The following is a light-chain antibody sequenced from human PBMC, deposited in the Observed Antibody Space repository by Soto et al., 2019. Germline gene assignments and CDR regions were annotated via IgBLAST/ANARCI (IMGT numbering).Light chain of an antibody. CDR2: DAS. V-gene: IGKV3-11*01. CDR3: QQRSNWPPWT. CDR1: QSVSSY. Sequence: EIVLTQSPATLSLSPGERATLSCRASQSVSSYLAWYQQKLGQAPRLLIYDASNRATGIPARFSGSGSGTDFTLTISSLEPDDFAVYYCQQRSNWPPWTFVQGTKGEI. J-gene: IGKJ1*01.